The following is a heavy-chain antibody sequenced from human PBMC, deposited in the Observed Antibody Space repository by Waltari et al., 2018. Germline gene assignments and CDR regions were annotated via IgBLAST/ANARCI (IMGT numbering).Heavy chain of an antibody. CDR2: IYYSGST. CDR1: GASIGSRTYD. D-gene: IGHD2-15*01. J-gene: IGHJ3*02. Sequence: QMQLQESGPGLVKPAEPLSLTCPVSGASIGSRTYDGGWIRQTPGKGLGWSGNIYYSGSTYYKPSLKSRLTISVDTSKNQFSLNLRSVTAADTAVYYCARLPISLGVGSVFDIWGQGTMVTVSS. CDR3: ARLPISLGVGSVFDI. V-gene: IGHV4-39*01.